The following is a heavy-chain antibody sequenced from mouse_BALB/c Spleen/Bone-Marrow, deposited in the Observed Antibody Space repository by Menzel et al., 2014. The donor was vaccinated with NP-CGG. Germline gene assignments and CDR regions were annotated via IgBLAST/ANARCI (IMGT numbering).Heavy chain of an antibody. CDR1: GFNIKDTN. Sequence: VQLKESGAELVKPGASVKLSCTASGFNIKDTNMHWVKQRPEQGLEWIGRIDPANGNTKYDPKFQGKATIAADTSSNTAYLQLSSLTTDDAAVYYCTRWDYYAMDYWGQGTSVTVSS. V-gene: IGHV14-3*02. CDR2: IDPANGNT. CDR3: TRWDYYAMDY. J-gene: IGHJ4*01.